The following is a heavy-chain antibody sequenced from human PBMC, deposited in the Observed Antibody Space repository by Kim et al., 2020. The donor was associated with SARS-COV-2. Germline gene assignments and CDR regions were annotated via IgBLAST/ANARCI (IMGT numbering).Heavy chain of an antibody. V-gene: IGHV3-15*01. CDR3: TTESPHYYYCSGY. CDR1: GFTFSNDW. CDR2: IKSNTDGGSN. D-gene: IGHD3-10*01. J-gene: IGHJ4*01. Sequence: GGSLRLSCAASGFTFSNDWMSWVRQAPGKGLEWVGRIKSNTDGGSNDYAAPGKGRFTISSDDSKTTLYLQMNSLKTEDTAVYYCTTESPHYYYCSGYWG.